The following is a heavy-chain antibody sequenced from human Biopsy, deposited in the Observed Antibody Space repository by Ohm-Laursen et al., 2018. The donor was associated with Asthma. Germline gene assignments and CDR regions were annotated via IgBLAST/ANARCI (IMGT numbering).Heavy chain of an antibody. CDR1: GYTFNSAG. J-gene: IGHJ6*02. V-gene: IGHV1-18*01. CDR3: ARAVDYSHYYGIDV. Sequence: ASVKVSCKTSGYTFNSAGITWVRQAPGQGLEWMGWISVYNGNTKVAQKLQDGVTMITDTSTSTAYMELRSLRSHDTAVYFCARAVDYSHYYGIDVWGQGTTVTVS. CDR2: ISVYNGNT. D-gene: IGHD3-10*01.